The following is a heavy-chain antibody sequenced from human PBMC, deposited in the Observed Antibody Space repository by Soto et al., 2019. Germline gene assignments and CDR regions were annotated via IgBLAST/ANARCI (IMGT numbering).Heavy chain of an antibody. CDR3: AMWVGVVTAITYYYGMGV. J-gene: IGHJ6*02. V-gene: IGHV1-69*05. CDR1: GCTFTSYA. Sequence: SVKVSCKASGCTFTSYAISWVRQAPGQGLEWMGGIIPIFGTANYAQKFQGRVTITTDKSTSTAYMELSSLRSEDTAAYYCAMWVGVVTAITYYYGMGVWGPGTTVTVSS. CDR2: IIPIFGTA. D-gene: IGHD2-21*02.